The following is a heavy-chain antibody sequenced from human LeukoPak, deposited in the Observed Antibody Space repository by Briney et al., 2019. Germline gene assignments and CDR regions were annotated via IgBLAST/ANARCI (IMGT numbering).Heavy chain of an antibody. J-gene: IGHJ5*02. D-gene: IGHD1-26*01. V-gene: IGHV4-39*07. CDR2: IYYSGST. CDR1: GGSISSSSYY. Sequence: SETLSLTCTVSGGSISSSSYYWGWIRQPPGKGLEWIGSIYYSGSTYYNPSLKSRVTISVDTSKNQFSLKLSSVTAADTAVYYCARDFGSRGWFDPWGQGTLVTVSS. CDR3: ARDFGSRGWFDP.